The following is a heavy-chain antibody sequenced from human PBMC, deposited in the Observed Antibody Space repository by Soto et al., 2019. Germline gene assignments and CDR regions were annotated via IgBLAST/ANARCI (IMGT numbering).Heavy chain of an antibody. J-gene: IGHJ4*02. D-gene: IGHD2-15*01. CDR3: ARCLGILGTSGGKYNCIG. CDR2: IIPIFGTA. V-gene: IGHV1-69*06. Sequence: ASVKVSCKTSGGTFSSSAISWVRQAPGQGLEWMGGIIPIFGTANYAQKFQGRVTITADKYTSTAYMELSSLRSEDTAVYYCARCLGILGTSGGKYNCIGWGQGTRVTVSS. CDR1: GGTFSSSA.